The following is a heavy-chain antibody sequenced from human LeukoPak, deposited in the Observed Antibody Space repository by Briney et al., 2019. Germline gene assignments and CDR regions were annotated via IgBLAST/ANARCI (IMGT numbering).Heavy chain of an antibody. CDR1: QFTFSSYG. Sequence: GGSLRLSCAGSQFTFSSYGMHWVRQAPGKGLEWVAVIWYDGSKKYYADSVKGRFTISRDNSKNTLYLHMNNLRAEDTAVYYCAKDRCQLLSSCYYYYGMDVWGQGTTVTVSS. J-gene: IGHJ6*02. V-gene: IGHV3-33*06. D-gene: IGHD2-2*01. CDR2: IWYDGSKK. CDR3: AKDRCQLLSSCYYYYGMDV.